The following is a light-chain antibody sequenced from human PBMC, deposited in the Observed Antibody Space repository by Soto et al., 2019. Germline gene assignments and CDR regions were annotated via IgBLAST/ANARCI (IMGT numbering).Light chain of an antibody. CDR2: QTS. Sequence: DIQLTQSPSTLSASVGDRVTITCRASQTISYWLAWYQQKPGKAPKLLIYQTSTLQGGVPSRFSGSGSGTEFTLTISSLQPDDSATYYCQQYSSYRTFGQGTKVDIK. V-gene: IGKV1-5*03. J-gene: IGKJ1*01. CDR1: QTISYW. CDR3: QQYSSYRT.